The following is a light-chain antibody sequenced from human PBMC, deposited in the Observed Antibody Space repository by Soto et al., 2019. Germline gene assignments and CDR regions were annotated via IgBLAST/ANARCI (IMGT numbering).Light chain of an antibody. CDR1: SSDVGGYNY. Sequence: QSVLTQPRSVSGSPGQSVTISCTGTSSDVGGYNYVSWYQQHPGKAPKLMIYDVSKRPSGVPDRFSGSKSDNTASLTISGLQAEDEADYYCCSYAGSLNWVFGGGTKLTVL. V-gene: IGLV2-11*01. J-gene: IGLJ3*02. CDR2: DVS. CDR3: CSYAGSLNWV.